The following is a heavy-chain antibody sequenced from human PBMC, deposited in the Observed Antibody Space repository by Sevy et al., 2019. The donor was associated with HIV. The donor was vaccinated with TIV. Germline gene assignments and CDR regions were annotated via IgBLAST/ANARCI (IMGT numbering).Heavy chain of an antibody. Sequence: GGSLRLSCAASGFTFSSYWMGWVRQAPGKGLEWVANIKQDGSEKYYVASVKGRFTISRDNAKNSLYLQMNSLRAEDTAVYYCTTEGYCGSTSCYDYYYYGMDVWGQGTTVTVSS. CDR2: IKQDGSEK. CDR1: GFTFSSYW. CDR3: TTEGYCGSTSCYDYYYYGMDV. D-gene: IGHD2-2*01. J-gene: IGHJ6*02. V-gene: IGHV3-7*04.